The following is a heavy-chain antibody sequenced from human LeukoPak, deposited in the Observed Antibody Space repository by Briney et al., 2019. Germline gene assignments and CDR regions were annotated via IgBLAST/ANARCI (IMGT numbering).Heavy chain of an antibody. CDR1: GFTFSSYA. V-gene: IGHV3-23*01. D-gene: IGHD2-2*02. Sequence: GGSLRLSCAASGFTFSSYAMSWVRQTPGKGLEWVSVISGSDGTTYYADSVKGRFTISRDNSKNTLYLQMNSLRAEDTAVYYCAKHLSTSCYTGFDYWGQGTLVTVSS. CDR2: ISGSDGTT. CDR3: AKHLSTSCYTGFDY. J-gene: IGHJ4*02.